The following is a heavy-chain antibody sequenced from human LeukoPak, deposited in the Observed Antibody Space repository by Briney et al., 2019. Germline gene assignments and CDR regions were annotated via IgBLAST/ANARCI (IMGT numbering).Heavy chain of an antibody. J-gene: IGHJ2*01. V-gene: IGHV4-61*09. CDR1: GGSISSGSYY. Sequence: SETLSLTCTVSGGSISSGSYYWGWIRQPAGKGLEWVGHIGSTNYNPSLKRRVTISVDTSKNQFSLKLSSVTAADTAVYYCARGLNYYDSSGRPHWYFDLWGRGTLVTVSS. CDR3: ARGLNYYDSSGRPHWYFDL. D-gene: IGHD3-22*01. CDR2: IGST.